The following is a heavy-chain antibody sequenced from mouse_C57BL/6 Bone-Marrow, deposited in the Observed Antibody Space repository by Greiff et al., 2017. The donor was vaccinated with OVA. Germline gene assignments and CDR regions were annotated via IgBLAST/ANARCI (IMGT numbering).Heavy chain of an antibody. CDR1: GYTFTSYW. CDR2: IDPSDSYT. V-gene: IGHV1-50*01. J-gene: IGHJ3*01. CDR3: ARGPGGGFAY. Sequence: QVQLQQPGAELVKPGASVKLSCKASGYTFTSYWMQWVKQRPGQGLEWIGEIDPSDSYTNYNQKFKGKATLTVDTSSSTAYMQLSSLTSEDSAVYYCARGPGGGFAYWGQGTLVTVSA. D-gene: IGHD3-2*02.